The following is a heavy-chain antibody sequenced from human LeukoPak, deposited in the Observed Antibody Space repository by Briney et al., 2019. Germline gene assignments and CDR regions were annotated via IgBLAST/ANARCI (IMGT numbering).Heavy chain of an antibody. CDR1: GYTFTSYY. CDR2: INPSGGST. CDR3: ARPYCSSTSCNWFDP. Sequence: ASVKVSCKASGYTFTSYYMHWVRQAPGQGLEWMGIINPSGGSTSYAQKFQGRVTMTRDTSTSTVYMELSSLRSEDTAVYYCARPYCSSTSCNWFDPWGQGTLVTVSS. D-gene: IGHD2-2*01. J-gene: IGHJ5*02. V-gene: IGHV1-46*01.